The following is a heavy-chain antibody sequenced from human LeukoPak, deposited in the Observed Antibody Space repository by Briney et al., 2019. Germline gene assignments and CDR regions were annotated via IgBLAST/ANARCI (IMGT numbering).Heavy chain of an antibody. Sequence: PGGSLRLSCAASGFTFGSYAMSWVRQAPGKGLEWVSAISGSGGSTYYADSVKGRFTISRDNSKITLYLQMNSLGAEDTAVYYCAKERGYSYGYFDYWGQGTLVTVSS. V-gene: IGHV3-23*01. J-gene: IGHJ4*02. CDR1: GFTFGSYA. CDR2: ISGSGGST. D-gene: IGHD5-18*01. CDR3: AKERGYSYGYFDY.